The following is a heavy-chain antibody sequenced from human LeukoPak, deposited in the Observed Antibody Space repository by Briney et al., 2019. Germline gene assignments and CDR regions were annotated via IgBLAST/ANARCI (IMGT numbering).Heavy chain of an antibody. Sequence: GGSLRLSCAASGFAFSTYSMNWVRQPPGQGLKWVASISLNSAAIYYADSVRGRFTISRDNAKNSLHLQMDSLRAEDTAIYFCARDYCGGECFVDYWGQGTLVTVSS. D-gene: IGHD2-21*01. V-gene: IGHV3-21*01. J-gene: IGHJ4*02. CDR2: ISLNSAAI. CDR3: ARDYCGGECFVDY. CDR1: GFAFSTYS.